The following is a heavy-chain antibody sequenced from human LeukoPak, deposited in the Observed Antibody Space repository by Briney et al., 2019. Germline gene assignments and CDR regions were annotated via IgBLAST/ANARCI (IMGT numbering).Heavy chain of an antibody. Sequence: PGGSLRLSCAASGFTFSDYDMHWVRQPTGKGLEWVAAIGTAGDTYYTGSVEGRFTISRENAKNSLYHQMNSLRAGDTAVYYCARVAKERVGGVYYFDYWGQGTLVTVSS. J-gene: IGHJ4*02. CDR3: ARVAKERVGGVYYFDY. CDR1: GFTFSDYD. CDR2: IGTAGDT. V-gene: IGHV3-13*01. D-gene: IGHD1-1*01.